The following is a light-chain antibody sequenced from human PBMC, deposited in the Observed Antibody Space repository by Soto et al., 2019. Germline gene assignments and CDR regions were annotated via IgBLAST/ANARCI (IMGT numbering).Light chain of an antibody. CDR3: QLRCHPPT. V-gene: IGKV3-11*01. Sequence: EIVLTQSPATLSLCPGERATLSCRASQSVSSYLAWCQQKPGPAPILLIYAASTTATGIPARFSGSGSGTAFTLTIFSLEPEDFPVYYCQLRCHPPTFGQGSRLEIK. CDR2: AAS. CDR1: QSVSSY. J-gene: IGKJ5*01.